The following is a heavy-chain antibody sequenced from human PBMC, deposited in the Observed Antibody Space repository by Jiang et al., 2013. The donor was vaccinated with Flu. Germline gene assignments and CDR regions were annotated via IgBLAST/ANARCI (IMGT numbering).Heavy chain of an antibody. Sequence: AISGDSVSSNSVAWNWIRQSPSRGLEWLGRTYNRAKWYNDYAVSVRSRITINPDTSKNQFSLQLNSVTPEDTAVYYCARDSAHRYFDSWGQGTLVTVSS. CDR1: GDSVSSNSVA. D-gene: IGHD1-14*01. CDR2: TYNRAKWYN. CDR3: ARDSAHRYFDS. J-gene: IGHJ4*02. V-gene: IGHV6-1*01.